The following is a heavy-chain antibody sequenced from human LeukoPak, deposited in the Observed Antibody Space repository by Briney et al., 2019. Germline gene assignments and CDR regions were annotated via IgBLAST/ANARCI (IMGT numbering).Heavy chain of an antibody. CDR1: GIAFSNHW. J-gene: IGHJ5*02. V-gene: IGHV3-74*01. Sequence: GGSLRLSCAASGIAFSNHWMHWVRQAPGKGLEWVSWINNDGSYTVYADSVRARFTISRDNAKNTLYLQMNSLRPEDTAVYYCARDRPHYWFDPWGQGTLVTVSS. CDR3: ARDRPHYWFDP. CDR2: INNDGSYT.